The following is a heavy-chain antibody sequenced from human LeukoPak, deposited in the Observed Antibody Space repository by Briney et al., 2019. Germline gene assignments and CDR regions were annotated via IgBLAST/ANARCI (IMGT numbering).Heavy chain of an antibody. D-gene: IGHD3-3*01. CDR3: ARSHLPFWSGLLLGYFDY. J-gene: IGHJ4*02. V-gene: IGHV1-18*01. Sequence: GASVKVSCKASGYTFTSYGISWVRQAPGQGLEWMGWISAYNGNTNYAQKLQGRVTITADESTSTAYMELSSLRSEDTAVYYCARSHLPFWSGLLLGYFDYWGQGALVTVSS. CDR1: GYTFTSYG. CDR2: ISAYNGNT.